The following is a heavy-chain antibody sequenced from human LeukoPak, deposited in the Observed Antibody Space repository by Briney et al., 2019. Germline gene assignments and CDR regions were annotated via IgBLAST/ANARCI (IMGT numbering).Heavy chain of an antibody. V-gene: IGHV3-7*04. CDR2: IKQDGSEK. Sequence: GGSLRLSCAASGFTFSSYWMSWVRQAPGKGLEWVANIKQDGSEKYYVDSVKGRFTIPRDNAENSLYLQMNSLRAEDTAVYYCARVAYCAGDCHHMDSWGQGTLVTVSS. D-gene: IGHD2-21*02. J-gene: IGHJ4*02. CDR1: GFTFSSYW. CDR3: ARVAYCAGDCHHMDS.